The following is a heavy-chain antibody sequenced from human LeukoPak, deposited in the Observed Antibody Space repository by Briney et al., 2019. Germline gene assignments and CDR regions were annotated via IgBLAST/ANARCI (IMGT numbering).Heavy chain of an antibody. V-gene: IGHV1-2*02. CDR1: GYTFTGYY. D-gene: IGHD3-10*01. Sequence: GASVKVSCKASGYTFTGYYMHWVRQAPGQGLEWMGWINPNSGGTNYAQKFRGRVTMTRDTSISTAYMELSRLRSDDTAVYYCARSYYYGSGSYEPLDYWGQGTLVTVSS. CDR3: ARSYYYGSGSYEPLDY. J-gene: IGHJ4*02. CDR2: INPNSGGT.